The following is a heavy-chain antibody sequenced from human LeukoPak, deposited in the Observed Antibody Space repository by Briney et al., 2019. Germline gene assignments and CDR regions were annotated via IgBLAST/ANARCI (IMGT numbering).Heavy chain of an antibody. V-gene: IGHV1-2*02. CDR1: GYTFTGYY. J-gene: IGHJ3*02. D-gene: IGHD6-13*01. Sequence: ASVKVSCKASGYTFTGYYMHWVRQAPGQGLEWMGWINPNSGGTNYAQKFQGRVTMTRDTSISTAYMELSRLRSDDTAEYYCARDPGVAAAGTSFDIWGQGTMVIVSS. CDR2: INPNSGGT. CDR3: ARDPGVAAAGTSFDI.